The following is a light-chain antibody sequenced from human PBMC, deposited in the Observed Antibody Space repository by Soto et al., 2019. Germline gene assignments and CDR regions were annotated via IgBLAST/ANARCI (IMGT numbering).Light chain of an antibody. CDR3: QSYDSSLYV. J-gene: IGLJ1*01. CDR2: GNS. CDR1: SSNIGAGYD. Sequence: QSVLTQPPSVSGAPGQRVTISCTGSSSNIGAGYDVHWYQQLPGTAPKLLIYGNSNRPSGVPDRFSGSKSGTSASLAITGVQAEDEADYYCQSYDSSLYVFGTGTKLTVL. V-gene: IGLV1-40*01.